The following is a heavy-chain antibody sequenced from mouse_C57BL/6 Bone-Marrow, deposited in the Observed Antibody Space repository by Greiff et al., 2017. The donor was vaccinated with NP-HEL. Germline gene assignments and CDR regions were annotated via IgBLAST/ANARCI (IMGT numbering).Heavy chain of an antibody. CDR3: ARAHCYGSDY. Sequence: VQLQQSGPELVKPGASVKISCKASGYTFTDYYMNWVKQSHGKSLEWIGDINPNNGGTSYNQKFKGKATLTVDKSSSTAYMELRSLTSEDSAVYYCARAHCYGSDYWGQGTTLTVSS. CDR1: GYTFTDYY. J-gene: IGHJ2*01. D-gene: IGHD1-1*01. V-gene: IGHV1-26*01. CDR2: INPNNGGT.